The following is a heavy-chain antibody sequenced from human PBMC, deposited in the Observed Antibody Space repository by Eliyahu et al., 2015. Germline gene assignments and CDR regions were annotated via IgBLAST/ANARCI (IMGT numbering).Heavy chain of an antibody. D-gene: IGHD3-3*01. CDR2: IYWNDDK. V-gene: IGHV2-5*01. J-gene: IGHJ5*02. Sequence: QITLKESGPTLVKPTQTLTLTCTFSGFSLSTSGVGVGWIRQPPGKALEWLALIYWNDDKRYSPSLKSRLTITKDTSKNQVVLTMTNMDPVDTATYYCAHRNYDFWSGDNGGNWFDPWGQGTLVTVSS. CDR1: GFSLSTSGVG. CDR3: AHRNYDFWSGDNGGNWFDP.